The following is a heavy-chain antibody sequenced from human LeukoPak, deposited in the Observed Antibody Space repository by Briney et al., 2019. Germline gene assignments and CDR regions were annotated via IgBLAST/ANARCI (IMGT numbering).Heavy chain of an antibody. V-gene: IGHV3-74*01. CDR3: ARATTVTSTPDY. CDR2: INSDGSST. CDR1: RFTFSTYW. Sequence: GGSLRLSCAASRFTFSTYWMHWVRQAPGKGLVWVSRINSDGSSTDYADSVKGRFTISRDNAKNTLYLQMNSLRAEDTALYYCARATTVTSTPDYWGQGTLVTVSS. D-gene: IGHD4-17*01. J-gene: IGHJ4*02.